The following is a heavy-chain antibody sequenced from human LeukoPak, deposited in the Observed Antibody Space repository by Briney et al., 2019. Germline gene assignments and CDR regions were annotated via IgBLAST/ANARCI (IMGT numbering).Heavy chain of an antibody. CDR1: EFTFNAFG. CDR2: IKSKTDGGTT. D-gene: IGHD5-18*01. CDR3: ARVSGYSYGLFDY. J-gene: IGHJ4*02. Sequence: GGSLRLSCGASEFTFNAFGMRWVRQAPGKGLEWVGRIKSKTDGGTTDYAAPVKGRFTISRDDSKNTLYLQMNSLRAEDTAVYYCARVSGYSYGLFDYWGQGTLVTVSS. V-gene: IGHV3-15*01.